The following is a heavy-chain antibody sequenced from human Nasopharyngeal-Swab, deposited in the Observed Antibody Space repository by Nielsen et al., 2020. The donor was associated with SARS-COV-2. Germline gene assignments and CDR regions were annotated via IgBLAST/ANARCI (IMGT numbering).Heavy chain of an antibody. CDR3: ATHYYDSSGYFQSDY. CDR2: IYYSGST. V-gene: IGHV4-39*01. Sequence: SETLSLTCTVSGASISSSSYYWGWIRQPPGEGLEWIGSIYYSGSTYYNPSLKSRVTISVDTSKNQFSLKLSSVTAADTAVYYCATHYYDSSGYFQSDYWGQGTLVTVSS. J-gene: IGHJ4*02. D-gene: IGHD3-22*01. CDR1: GASISSSSYY.